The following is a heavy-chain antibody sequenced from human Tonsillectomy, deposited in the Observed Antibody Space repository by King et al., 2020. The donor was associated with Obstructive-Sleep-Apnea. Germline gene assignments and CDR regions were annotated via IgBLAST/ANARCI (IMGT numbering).Heavy chain of an antibody. J-gene: IGHJ6*02. Sequence: VQLVESGGGVVQPGRSLRLSCVASGFTFSSYGMHWVRQAPGKGLEWVALISYDGSIKDFADSVKGRFSISRDNSKNTLYLQMNSLRAEDTAVYYCAKDVMVRGVIDYGMYVWGQGTAVSVSS. V-gene: IGHV3-30*18. CDR1: GFTFSSYG. CDR2: ISYDGSIK. D-gene: IGHD3-10*01. CDR3: AKDVMVRGVIDYGMYV.